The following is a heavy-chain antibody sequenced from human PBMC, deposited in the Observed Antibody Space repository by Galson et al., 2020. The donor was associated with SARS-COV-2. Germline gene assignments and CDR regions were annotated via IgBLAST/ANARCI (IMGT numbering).Heavy chain of an antibody. J-gene: IGHJ4*02. V-gene: IGHV3-21*01. CDR2: ISSRSLYI. Sequence: GESLKISCVASGFSFGSNSLIWVRQAPGKGLEWVASISSRSLYISYADSAKGRFTISRDNSENSLFLQLNGLRAEDTAIYYCARAHYDLLTGSSLLSLDFDFWGQGAQVTVSS. CDR1: GFSFGSNS. D-gene: IGHD3-9*01. CDR3: ARAHYDLLTGSSLLSLDFDF.